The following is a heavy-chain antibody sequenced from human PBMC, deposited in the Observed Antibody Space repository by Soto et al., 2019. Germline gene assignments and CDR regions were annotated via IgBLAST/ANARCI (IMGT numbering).Heavy chain of an antibody. J-gene: IGHJ6*03. CDR1: GFTVSSNY. Sequence: GGSLRLSCAASGFTVSSNYMSWVRQAPGKGLEWVSVIYSGGSTYYADSVKGRFTISRDNSKNTLYLQMNSLRAEDTAVYYCATRGRVGGVIVTPYMDVWGKGTTVTVSS. D-gene: IGHD3-16*02. CDR2: IYSGGST. V-gene: IGHV3-66*01. CDR3: ATRGRVGGVIVTPYMDV.